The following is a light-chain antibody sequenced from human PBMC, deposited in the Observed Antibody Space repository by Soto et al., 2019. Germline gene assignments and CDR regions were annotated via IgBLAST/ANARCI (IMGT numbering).Light chain of an antibody. J-gene: IGLJ1*01. CDR1: NSNIGAGYD. CDR3: QSYDNSLTGFYV. CDR2: GTT. Sequence: QSVLTQPPSVPGAPGQWVTISCTGSNSNIGAGYDVHWYRQLPGTAPKLLIYGTTKRPSGVPDRFSGSKSASSASLAITGLQTEDEADYYCQSYDNSLTGFYVFGTGTKVTVL. V-gene: IGLV1-40*01.